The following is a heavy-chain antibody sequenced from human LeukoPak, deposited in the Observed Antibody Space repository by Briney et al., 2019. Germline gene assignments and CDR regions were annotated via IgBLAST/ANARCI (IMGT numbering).Heavy chain of an antibody. CDR2: ISGDSRYI. J-gene: IGHJ4*02. V-gene: IGHV3-21*01. CDR1: GFTVSSNY. D-gene: IGHD2-2*01. Sequence: GGSLRLSCAASGFTVSSNYMSWVRQAPGKGLEWVSAISGDSRYIYYADSVRGRFTISRDNAENPLYLQMNSLRVEDTAVYYCARAPTVLVGYCSSSSCQADYWGRGTLVTVSS. CDR3: ARAPTVLVGYCSSSSCQADY.